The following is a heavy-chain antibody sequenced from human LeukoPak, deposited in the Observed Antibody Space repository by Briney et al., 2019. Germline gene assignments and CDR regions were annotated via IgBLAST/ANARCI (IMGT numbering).Heavy chain of an antibody. CDR1: GGSISSYY. Sequence: SETLSLTCTVSGGSISSYYWSWIRQPPEKGLEWIGSIYYSGTTYYNPSLKSRVTISVDTSKNQFSLKLSSVTAADTAVYYCAGGRSSVLGYWGQGTLVTVSS. V-gene: IGHV4-59*05. CDR2: IYYSGTT. J-gene: IGHJ4*02. CDR3: AGGRSSVLGY. D-gene: IGHD6-19*01.